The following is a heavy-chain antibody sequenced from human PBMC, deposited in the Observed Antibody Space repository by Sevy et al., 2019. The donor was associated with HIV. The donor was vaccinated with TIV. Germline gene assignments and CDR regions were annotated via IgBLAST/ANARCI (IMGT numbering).Heavy chain of an antibody. CDR2: INHSGRT. CDR3: ARGVTVTTVPYYFDY. J-gene: IGHJ4*02. Sequence: SETLSLTCAVYSGSFSAYYWSWIRQPPGKGLEWIGEINHSGRTNYNPSLKSRVTISLHTSKNQFSLKLTPVTAADTAVYYCARGVTVTTVPYYFDYWGQGTLVTVSS. D-gene: IGHD4-4*01. CDR1: SGSFSAYY. V-gene: IGHV4-34*01.